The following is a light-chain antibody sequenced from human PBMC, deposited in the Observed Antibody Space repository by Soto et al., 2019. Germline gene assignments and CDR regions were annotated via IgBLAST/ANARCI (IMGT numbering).Light chain of an antibody. CDR3: AAWDDSLL. J-gene: IGLJ3*02. V-gene: IGLV1-47*01. Sequence: QSVLTQPPSASGTPGQRVTISCSGSSSNIGSNYVYWYQQLPGTAPQLLIYRNNQRPSGVPDRVSGSKSGTSASLAISGLLSEDEADYYCAAWDDSLLFGGGTKLTVL. CDR2: RNN. CDR1: SSNIGSNY.